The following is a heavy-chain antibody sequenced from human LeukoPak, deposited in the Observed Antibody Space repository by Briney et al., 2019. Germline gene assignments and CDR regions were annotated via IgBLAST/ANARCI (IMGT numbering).Heavy chain of an antibody. D-gene: IGHD2/OR15-2a*01. V-gene: IGHV4-39*01. CDR2: LHFSGTP. J-gene: IGHJ4*02. CDR1: DDSISTNNYY. Sequence: PSETLTLTCTVSDDSISTNNYYWSWIRQPPGKGLEWVGTLHFSGTPYYGPSLNSRVSISVDTSKNQFSLMLKSVTATDTAVYYCTRGDDVYYLGYFWGQGTLVTVSS. CDR3: TRGDDVYYLGYF.